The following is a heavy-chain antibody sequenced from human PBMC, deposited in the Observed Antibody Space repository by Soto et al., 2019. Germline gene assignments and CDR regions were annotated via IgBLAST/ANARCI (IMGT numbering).Heavy chain of an antibody. D-gene: IGHD3-10*01. CDR1: GGSISSGDYF. CDR2: IYYSGST. V-gene: IGHV4-30-4*01. CDR3: AREDGYFGSGSFWY. Sequence: PSETLSLTCTVSGGSISSGDYFWTWIRQPPGKGLEWIGYIYYSGSTYYNPSLKSRVSISVDTSRNQFSLKLFSVTAADTALYFCAREDGYFGSGSFWYWGQGSLVTVSS. J-gene: IGHJ4*02.